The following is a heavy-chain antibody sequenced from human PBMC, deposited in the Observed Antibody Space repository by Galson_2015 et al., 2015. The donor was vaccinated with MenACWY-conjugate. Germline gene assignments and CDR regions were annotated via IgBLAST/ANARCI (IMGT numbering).Heavy chain of an antibody. CDR2: ISAYDGNT. V-gene: IGHV1-18*04. J-gene: IGHJ4*02. Sequence: SVKVSCEASGYIFTNYGISWVRQAPGQGLEWMGWISAYDGNTNYAQKVQGRVTMTTHTSTSTAYMELRSLRSDDTAVYYCARGGDYGHPGCDYWGQGTLVTVSS. D-gene: IGHD4-17*01. CDR3: ARGGDYGHPGCDY. CDR1: GYIFTNYG.